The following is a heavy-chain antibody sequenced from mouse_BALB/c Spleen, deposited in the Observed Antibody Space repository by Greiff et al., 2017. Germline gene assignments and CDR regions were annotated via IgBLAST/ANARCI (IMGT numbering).Heavy chain of an antibody. Sequence: VMLVESGPGLVQPSQSLSITCTVSGFSLTSYGVHWVRQSPGKGLEWLGVIWSGGSTDYNAAFISRLSISKDNSKSQVFFKMNSLQANDTAIYYCARNFGGYWYFDVWGAGTTVTVSS. J-gene: IGHJ1*01. CDR1: GFSLTSYG. V-gene: IGHV2-2*02. CDR2: IWSGGST. CDR3: ARNFGGYWYFDV.